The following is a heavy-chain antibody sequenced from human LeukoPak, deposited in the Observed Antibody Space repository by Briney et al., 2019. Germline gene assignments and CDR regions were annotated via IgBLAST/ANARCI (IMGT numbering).Heavy chain of an antibody. J-gene: IGHJ4*02. CDR1: GFTVSSNY. CDR2: IYSGGNT. D-gene: IGHD3-22*01. CDR3: ARGTPIYDSSGYCLDY. Sequence: PGGSLRLSCAASGFTVSSNYMSWVRQAPGKGLEWVSVIYSGGNTLYADSVKGRFTISRDNSKNTVHLQVNSLRAEDTAVYYCARGTPIYDSSGYCLDYWGQGTLVTVSS. V-gene: IGHV3-53*01.